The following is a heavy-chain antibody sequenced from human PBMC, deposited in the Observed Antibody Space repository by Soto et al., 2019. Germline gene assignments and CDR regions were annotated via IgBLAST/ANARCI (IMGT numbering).Heavy chain of an antibody. V-gene: IGHV4-34*01. J-gene: IGHJ4*02. D-gene: IGHD1-26*01. CDR2: INHSGST. CDR3: ARAFSGSFDY. Sequence: SETLSLTCAVYGGSFSGYYWSWIRQPPGKGLEWIGEINHSGSTNYNPSLKSRVTISVDTSKNQFSLKLSPVTAADTAVYYCARAFSGSFDYWGQGTLVTVSS. CDR1: GGSFSGYY.